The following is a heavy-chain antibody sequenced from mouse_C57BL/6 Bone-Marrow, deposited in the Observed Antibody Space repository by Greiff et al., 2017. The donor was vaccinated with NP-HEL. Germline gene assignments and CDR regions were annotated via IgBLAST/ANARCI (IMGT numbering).Heavy chain of an antibody. CDR3: ARSYYYCSSSAPYAMDY. D-gene: IGHD1-1*01. CDR2: INPSSGYT. V-gene: IGHV1-7*01. Sequence: VQLVESGAELAKPGASVKLSCKASGYTFTSYWMHWVKQRPGQGLEWIGYINPSSGYTKYNQKFKDKATLTADKSSSTAYMQLSSLTYEDSAVYYCARSYYYCSSSAPYAMDYWGQGTSVTVSS. CDR1: GYTFTSYW. J-gene: IGHJ4*01.